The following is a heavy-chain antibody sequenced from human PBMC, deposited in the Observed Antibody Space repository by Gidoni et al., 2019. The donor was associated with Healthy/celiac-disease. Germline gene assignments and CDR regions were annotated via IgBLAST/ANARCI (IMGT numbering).Heavy chain of an antibody. D-gene: IGHD2-15*01. CDR2: INPSGGST. J-gene: IGHJ4*02. CDR3: ARPYCSGGSCPLDY. CDR1: GYTFTSYY. Sequence: QVQLVQSGAEVKKPGASVKVSCKASGYTFTSYYMHWVRPGPGQGLEWMGIINPSGGSTSYAQKFQGRGTMTRDTSTSTVYMELSSLRAEDTAVYYCARPYCSGGSCPLDYWGQGTLVTVSS. V-gene: IGHV1-46*01.